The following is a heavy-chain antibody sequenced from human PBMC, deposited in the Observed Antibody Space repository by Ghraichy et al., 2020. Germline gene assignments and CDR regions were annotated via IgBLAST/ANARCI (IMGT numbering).Heavy chain of an antibody. CDR1: GGTFSSYA. D-gene: IGHD2-15*01. V-gene: IGHV1-69*13. J-gene: IGHJ4*02. CDR2: IIPIFGTA. CDR3: ARVVVAATGGSRYFDY. Sequence: SVKVSCKASGGTFSSYAISWVRQAPGQGLEWMGGIIPIFGTANYAQKFQGRVTITADESTSTAYMELSSLRSEDTAVYYCARVVVAATGGSRYFDYWGQGTLVTVSS.